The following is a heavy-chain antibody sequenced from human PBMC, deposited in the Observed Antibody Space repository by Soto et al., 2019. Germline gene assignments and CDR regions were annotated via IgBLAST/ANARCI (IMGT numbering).Heavy chain of an antibody. D-gene: IGHD3-22*01. CDR1: RVSLRSHA. CDR3: AKDNPLSPLLEGVRFQSYYYYYGMDV. V-gene: IGHV3-23*01. J-gene: IGHJ6*02. Sequence: PXLCLTLSCASCRVSLRSHAMSGFGHAKGKGLEWVSPISGSGGSTYYADSVKGRSTISRDNSKNTLYLQMNSLRAEYTAVYYCAKDNPLSPLLEGVRFQSYYYYYGMDVWGQRPTVTISS. CDR2: ISGSGGST.